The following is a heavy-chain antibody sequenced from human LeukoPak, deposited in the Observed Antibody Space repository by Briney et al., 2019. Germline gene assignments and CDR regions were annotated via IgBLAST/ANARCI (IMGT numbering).Heavy chain of an antibody. J-gene: IGHJ6*03. Sequence: SGTLSLTCAVSGGSISSSNWWSWVRQPPGKGLEWIGEIYHSGSTNYNPSLKSRVTISVDKSKNQFSLKLSSVTAADTAVYYCARVRGSSGSYEYYHYMDVWGKGTTVTISS. D-gene: IGHD1-26*01. CDR2: IYHSGST. CDR1: GGSISSSNW. CDR3: ARVRGSSGSYEYYHYMDV. V-gene: IGHV4-4*02.